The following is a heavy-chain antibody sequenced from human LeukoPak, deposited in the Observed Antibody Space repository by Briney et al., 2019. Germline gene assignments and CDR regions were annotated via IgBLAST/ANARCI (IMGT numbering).Heavy chain of an antibody. J-gene: IGHJ4*02. CDR1: GYTFSDCY. CDR3: ARVRLADERAWAY. D-gene: IGHD3-3*02. CDR2: ITPKSGDT. Sequence: ASVKVSCKASGYTFSDCYIHWVRQAPGQGLEYVGWITPKSGDTYSPQRFQGRVTMTRDASISTAYMELSSLRSDDTAVYFCARVRLADERAWAYWGQGTLVTVSS. V-gene: IGHV1-2*02.